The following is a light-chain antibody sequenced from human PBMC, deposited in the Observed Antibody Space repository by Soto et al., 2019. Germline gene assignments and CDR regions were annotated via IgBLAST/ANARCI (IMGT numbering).Light chain of an antibody. CDR3: QQYNNWPFT. J-gene: IGKJ3*01. V-gene: IGKV3D-15*01. Sequence: IVMTQSPATLSVSPGERATLSCRASQSLSSNVAWYQQKPGQVPRLLIYGASTRATGIPARFSGSRSGTEFTLTISSLQSEDFAVYYCQQYNNWPFTFGPGTKVDIK. CDR1: QSLSSN. CDR2: GAS.